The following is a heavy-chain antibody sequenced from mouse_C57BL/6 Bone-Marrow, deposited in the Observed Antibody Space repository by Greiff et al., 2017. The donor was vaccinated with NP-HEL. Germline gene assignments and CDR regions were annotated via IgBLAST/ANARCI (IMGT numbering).Heavy chain of an antibody. CDR3: AYYDYDAGFDY. D-gene: IGHD2-4*01. V-gene: IGHV1-81*01. J-gene: IGHJ2*01. CDR1: GYTFTSYG. CDR2: IYPRSGNT. Sequence: VQLQQSGAELARPGASVKLSCKASGYTFTSYGLSWVKQRTGQGLEWIGEIYPRSGNTYYNEKFKGKATLTADKSSSTAYMELRSLTSEDSAVYFCAYYDYDAGFDYWGQGTTLTVSS.